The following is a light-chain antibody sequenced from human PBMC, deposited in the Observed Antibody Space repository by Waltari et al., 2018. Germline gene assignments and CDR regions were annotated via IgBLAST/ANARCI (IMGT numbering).Light chain of an antibody. CDR1: QSVSSSY. V-gene: IGKV3-20*01. J-gene: IGKJ1*01. CDR3: QQYGSSPWT. CDR2: GAS. Sequence: EIVLTQSPGTLSLSPGERATLSCRASQSVSSSYLAWYHQKPGQSPRVLIHGASNRATGIPDRFSGSGSGTDFTLTISRLEAEDFAVYYCQQYGSSPWTFGQGTKVEIK.